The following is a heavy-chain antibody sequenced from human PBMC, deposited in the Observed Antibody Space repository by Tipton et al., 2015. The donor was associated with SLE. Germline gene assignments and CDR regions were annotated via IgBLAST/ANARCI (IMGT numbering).Heavy chain of an antibody. V-gene: IGHV4-30-2*01. CDR3: ARAGAKYSSSWLDY. D-gene: IGHD6-13*01. CDR1: GGSISSGGYY. CDR2: VSHRGTT. J-gene: IGHJ4*02. Sequence: TLSLTCTVSGGSISSGGYYWSWIRQPPGKGLGWIGEVSHRGTTNYNPSLDSRVTISLDRFNNQFTLKMTSVTAADTAVYYCARAGAKYSSSWLDYWGQGTLVTVSS.